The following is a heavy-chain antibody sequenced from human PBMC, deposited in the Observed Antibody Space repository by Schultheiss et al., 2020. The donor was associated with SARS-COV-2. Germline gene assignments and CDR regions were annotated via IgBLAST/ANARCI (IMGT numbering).Heavy chain of an antibody. CDR2: IYTSGST. CDR3: ARSEKALDF. CDR1: GGSISSGDYY. Sequence: SQTLSLTCTVSGGSISSGDYYWSWFRQPAGKGLEWIGRIYTSGSTNYNPSLKSRVTISVDTSKNQFSLNLKSVTAADTAVYYCARSEKALDFWGQGILVTVSS. V-gene: IGHV4-61*02. J-gene: IGHJ4*02.